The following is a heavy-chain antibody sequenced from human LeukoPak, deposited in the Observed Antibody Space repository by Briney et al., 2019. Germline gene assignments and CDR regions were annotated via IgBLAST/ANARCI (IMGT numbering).Heavy chain of an antibody. Sequence: GGPLRLSCAASGFTFSSYGMHWVRQAPGKGLEWVALIWYDGSNKYYTDSVKGRFTISRDNSKNTLYLQMNSLRAEDTAVYYCARDRNWRFDYWGQGTLVTVSS. CDR1: GFTFSSYG. V-gene: IGHV3-30*02. D-gene: IGHD1-20*01. CDR2: IWYDGSNK. CDR3: ARDRNWRFDY. J-gene: IGHJ4*02.